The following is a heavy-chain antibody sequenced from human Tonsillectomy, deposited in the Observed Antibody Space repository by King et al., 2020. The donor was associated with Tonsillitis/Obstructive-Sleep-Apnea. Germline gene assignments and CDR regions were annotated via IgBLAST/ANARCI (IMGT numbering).Heavy chain of an antibody. D-gene: IGHD6-13*01. CDR2: IYIGGST. V-gene: IGHV3-53*01. CDR1: GFTVSSNY. CDR3: ARDYGYSSSWGGGIDY. J-gene: IGHJ4*02. Sequence: VQLVESGGGLIQPGGSLRLSCAASGFTVSSNYMSWGRQAPGKGLEWGSVIYIGGSTYYADSVKGRLTNSRDNSKNKLYLQMKSLRAEDTAVYYCARDYGYSSSWGGGIDYWGQGTLVTVSS.